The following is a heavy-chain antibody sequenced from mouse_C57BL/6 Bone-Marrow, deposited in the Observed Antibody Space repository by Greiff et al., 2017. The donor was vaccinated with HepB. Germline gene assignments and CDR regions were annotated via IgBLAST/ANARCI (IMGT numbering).Heavy chain of an antibody. Sequence: EVMLVESGGGLVQPKGSLKLSCAASGFSFNTYAMNWVRQAPGKGLEWVARIRSKSNNYATYYADSVKDRFTISRDDSESMLYLQMNNLKTEDTAMYYCVRHSYGYDVEAMDYWGQGTSVTVSS. V-gene: IGHV10-1*01. J-gene: IGHJ4*01. CDR3: VRHSYGYDVEAMDY. CDR2: IRSKSNNYAT. D-gene: IGHD2-2*01. CDR1: GFSFNTYA.